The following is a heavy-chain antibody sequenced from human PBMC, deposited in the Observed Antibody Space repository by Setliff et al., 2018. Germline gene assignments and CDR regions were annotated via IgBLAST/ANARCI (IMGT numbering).Heavy chain of an antibody. V-gene: IGHV3-21*01. CDR1: GFTFSTSG. D-gene: IGHD3-3*01. CDR2: IDSSSSYI. J-gene: IGHJ4*02. Sequence: KPGGSLRLSCAASGFTFSTSGMNWVRQAPGEGLEWVSAIDSSSSYIYYADSVKGRFTISRDNARNSLYLQMNSLRAEDTAVYYCAKFGIEAARSWVDYWGQGTLVTVSS. CDR3: AKFGIEAARSWVDY.